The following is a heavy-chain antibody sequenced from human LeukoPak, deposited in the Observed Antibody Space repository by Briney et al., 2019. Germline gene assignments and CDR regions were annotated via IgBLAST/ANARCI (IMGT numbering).Heavy chain of an antibody. V-gene: IGHV4-59*08. Sequence: TTSETLSLTCTVSGRSDTSDYWRWMRQPPGKGLEWIRYLYYSGSTNYNPALKSRVTISGEASRSQSSLKLSSVTAADTAVYYCARRYCSSTSCPIDYWGQGTLVTVSS. D-gene: IGHD2-2*01. CDR2: LYYSGST. J-gene: IGHJ4*02. CDR1: GRSDTSDY. CDR3: ARRYCSSTSCPIDY.